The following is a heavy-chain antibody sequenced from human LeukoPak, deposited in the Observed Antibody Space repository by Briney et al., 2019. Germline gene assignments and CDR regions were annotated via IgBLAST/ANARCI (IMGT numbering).Heavy chain of an antibody. CDR1: GGSISSSSYY. Sequence: SETLSLTCTVSGGSISSSSYYWSWIRQPPGKGLEWIGYIYYSGSTNYNPSLKSRVTISVDTSKNQFSLKLSSVTPADTAVYYCARDWNWYFDLWGRGTLVTVSS. J-gene: IGHJ2*01. D-gene: IGHD3-3*01. CDR2: IYYSGST. CDR3: ARDWNWYFDL. V-gene: IGHV4-61*01.